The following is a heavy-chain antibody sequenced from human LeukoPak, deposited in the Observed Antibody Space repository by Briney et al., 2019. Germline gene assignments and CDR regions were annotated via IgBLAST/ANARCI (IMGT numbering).Heavy chain of an antibody. CDR3: AKPSVAIAARLYRGSGIAAAGLDY. Sequence: QPGGSLRLSCAASGFTFSSYAMSWVRQAPGKGLEWVSAISGSGGSTYYADSVKGRFTISRDNSKNTLCLQMNSLRAEDTAVYYCAKPSVAIAARLYRGSGIAAAGLDYWGQGTPVTVSS. J-gene: IGHJ4*02. CDR2: ISGSGGST. V-gene: IGHV3-23*01. D-gene: IGHD6-13*01. CDR1: GFTFSSYA.